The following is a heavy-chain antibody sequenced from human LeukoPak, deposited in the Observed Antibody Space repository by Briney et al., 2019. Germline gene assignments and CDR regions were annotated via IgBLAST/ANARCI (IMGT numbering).Heavy chain of an antibody. Sequence: SETLSLTCAVYGGSFSGYYWSWIRQPPGKGLEWIGEINHSGSTNYNPSLKSRVTISVDTSKNQFSLKLSSVTAADTAVYYCARGLGAINYYYYMDVWGKGTTVTVSS. J-gene: IGHJ6*03. V-gene: IGHV4-34*01. D-gene: IGHD1-26*01. CDR2: INHSGST. CDR1: GGSFSGYY. CDR3: ARGLGAINYYYYMDV.